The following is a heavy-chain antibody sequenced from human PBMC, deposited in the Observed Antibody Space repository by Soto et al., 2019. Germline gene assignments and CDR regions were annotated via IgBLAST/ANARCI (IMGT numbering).Heavy chain of an antibody. Sequence: SVKVSCKASGGTFSSYAISWVRQAPGQGLEWMGGIIPIFGTANYAQKFQGRVTITADESTSTAYMELSSLRSEDTAVYYCARVTRITGTSGYYYGMDVWGQGTTVTVSS. J-gene: IGHJ6*02. CDR1: GGTFSSYA. CDR3: ARVTRITGTSGYYYGMDV. V-gene: IGHV1-69*13. D-gene: IGHD1-20*01. CDR2: IIPIFGTA.